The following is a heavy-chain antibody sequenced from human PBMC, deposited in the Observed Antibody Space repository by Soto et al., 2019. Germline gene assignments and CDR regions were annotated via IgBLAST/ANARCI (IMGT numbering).Heavy chain of an antibody. Sequence: GGSLRLSCAAARFTFNSYAMSWVRQAPGKGLEWLSAVTGNGIGTYYADSVKGRFAISRDNSKNTLYLQMSSLSVEDTAVYYCARDDRGNDYWGQGTLVTVSS. CDR3: ARDDRGNDY. CDR2: VTGNGIGT. V-gene: IGHV3-23*01. CDR1: RFTFNSYA. J-gene: IGHJ4*02.